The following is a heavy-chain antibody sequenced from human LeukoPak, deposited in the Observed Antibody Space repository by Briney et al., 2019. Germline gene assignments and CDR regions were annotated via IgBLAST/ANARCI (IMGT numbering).Heavy chain of an antibody. CDR3: AKDQDVYYYDSSGYPDPFDY. CDR1: GFTFSSYA. D-gene: IGHD3-22*01. Sequence: GGSLRLSCAASGFTFSSYAMSWVRQAPGKGLEWVSAISGSGGSTYYADSVKGRFTISRDNAKNSLYLQMNSLRAEDTAVYYCAKDQDVYYYDSSGYPDPFDYWGQGTLVTVSS. V-gene: IGHV3-23*01. CDR2: ISGSGGST. J-gene: IGHJ4*02.